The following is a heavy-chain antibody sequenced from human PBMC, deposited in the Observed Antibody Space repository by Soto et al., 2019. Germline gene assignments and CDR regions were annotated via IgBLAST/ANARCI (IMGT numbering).Heavy chain of an antibody. D-gene: IGHD6-13*01. CDR2: INHSGST. V-gene: IGHV4-34*01. J-gene: IGHJ5*02. CDR1: GGSFSGYY. Sequence: SETLSLTCAVYGGSFSGYYWSWIRQPPGKGLEWIGEINHSGSTNYNPSLKSRVTISVDTSKNQFSLKLSPVTAADTAVYYCASSYSSSWLPSWGQGTLVTVYS. CDR3: ASSYSSSWLPS.